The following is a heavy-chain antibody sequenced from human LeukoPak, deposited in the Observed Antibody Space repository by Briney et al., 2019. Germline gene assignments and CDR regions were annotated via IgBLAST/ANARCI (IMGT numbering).Heavy chain of an antibody. CDR2: IAYSGTT. CDR3: ASRSTVPGSSGWPPIDS. J-gene: IGHJ4*02. Sequence: PGGSLRLSCAASGFTFTNAWMTWVRQPPGKGPEWIGYIAYSGTTTYNPSLKRRVTISLDTSKNQFSLRLSSVTAADTAVYYCASRSTVPGSSGWPPIDSWGQGTLVTVSS. V-gene: IGHV4-59*01. D-gene: IGHD6-19*01. CDR1: GFTFTNAW.